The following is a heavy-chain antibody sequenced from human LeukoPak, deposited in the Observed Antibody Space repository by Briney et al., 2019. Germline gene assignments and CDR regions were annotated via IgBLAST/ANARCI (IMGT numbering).Heavy chain of an antibody. Sequence: GGSLRLSCAASGLTFSSAWMHWVCQTPGKGLVWVSRIQSDGTTTYADSVRGRFTISRDNAKNTLYLQMNNLRAEDIAVYYCERDGSYKFDYWGQGTLVTVSS. CDR3: ERDGSYKFDY. J-gene: IGHJ4*02. V-gene: IGHV3-74*01. D-gene: IGHD2-15*01. CDR2: IQSDGTT. CDR1: GLTFSSAW.